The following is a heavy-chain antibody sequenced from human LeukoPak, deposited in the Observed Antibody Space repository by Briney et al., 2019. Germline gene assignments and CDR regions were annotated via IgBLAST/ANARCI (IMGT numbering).Heavy chain of an antibody. CDR1: GYTFTSYD. D-gene: IGHD6-19*01. V-gene: IGHV1-8*01. CDR2: MNSNSGNT. CDR3: ARSSGYSSGWTPSRDPFDY. Sequence: ASVKVSCKASGYTFTSYDINWVRQATGQGLEWMGWMNSNSGNTGYAQKFQGRVTMTRNTSISTAYMELSSLRSEDTAVYYCARSSGYSSGWTPSRDPFDYWGQGTLVTVSS. J-gene: IGHJ4*02.